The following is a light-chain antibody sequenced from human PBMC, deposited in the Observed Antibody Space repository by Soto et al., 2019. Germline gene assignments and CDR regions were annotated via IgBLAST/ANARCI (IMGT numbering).Light chain of an antibody. J-gene: IGKJ4*01. CDR2: AAS. V-gene: IGKV1-39*01. Sequence: IEVSQSPSALSASVGDRVTMTWRASQGISTYLNWYQQKPGKAPKLLIYAASSLQSGVPSRFSGSGSETDFTLTISSLQPEDIATYYCQQYDNLPLTFGGGTKVDIK. CDR3: QQYDNLPLT. CDR1: QGISTY.